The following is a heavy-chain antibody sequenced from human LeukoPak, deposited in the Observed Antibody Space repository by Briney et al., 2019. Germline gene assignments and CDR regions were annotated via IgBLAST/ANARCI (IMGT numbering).Heavy chain of an antibody. CDR1: GFTFSSYS. V-gene: IGHV3-48*02. J-gene: IGHJ4*02. CDR2: ISSSSSTI. Sequence: GGSLRLSCAASGFTFSSYSMNWVRQAPGKGLEWVSYISSSSSTIYYADSVKGRFTISRDNAKNSLYLQTNSLRDEDTAVYYCARDQQQLASPLDYWGQGTLVTVSS. CDR3: ARDQQQLASPLDY. D-gene: IGHD6-13*01.